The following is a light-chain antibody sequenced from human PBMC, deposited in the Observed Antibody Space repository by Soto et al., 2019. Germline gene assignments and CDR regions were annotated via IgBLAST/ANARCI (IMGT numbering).Light chain of an antibody. CDR3: YSYRGSNAWV. CDR1: SSDVGGYDY. J-gene: IGLJ3*02. V-gene: IGLV2-14*01. Sequence: QSALTQPPSASGSPGQSVTISCTGTSSDVGGYDYVSWYQQHPGKAPKLMIYEVSNRPSGASNRFSGSKSGNTASLTISGLQTEDEADYYCYSYRGSNAWVFGGGTKLTVL. CDR2: EVS.